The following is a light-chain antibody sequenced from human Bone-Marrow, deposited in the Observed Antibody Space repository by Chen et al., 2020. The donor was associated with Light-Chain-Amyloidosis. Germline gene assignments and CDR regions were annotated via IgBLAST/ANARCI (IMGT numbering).Light chain of an antibody. CDR3: SSYTITNTLV. CDR1: SSDVGGDNH. V-gene: IGLV2-14*01. J-gene: IGLJ1*01. Sequence: QSALTQPPSVSGSPRQSITTPSTGTSSDVGGDNHVSWYQQHPDKAPKLMIYEVTNRPSWVPDRFSGSKSDNTASLTISGLQTEDEADYFCSSYTITNTLVFGSGTRVTVL. CDR2: EVT.